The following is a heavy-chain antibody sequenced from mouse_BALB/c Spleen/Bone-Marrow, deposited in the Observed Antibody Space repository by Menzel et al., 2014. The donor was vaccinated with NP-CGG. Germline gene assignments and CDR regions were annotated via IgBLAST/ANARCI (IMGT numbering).Heavy chain of an antibody. J-gene: IGHJ4*01. CDR1: GFTFSSYA. CDR3: VRAYGSSYAMDY. CDR2: ISSGGNYT. D-gene: IGHD1-1*01. V-gene: IGHV5-9-4*01. Sequence: EVKLVESGGGLVKPGGSLKLSCAASGFTFSSYAMSWVRQSPEKRLEWVAEISSGGNYTSYPDTVTGRFTISRDNAKNILYLEMSSLRSDDTAMYYCVRAYGSSYAMDYWVKEPQSPSPQ.